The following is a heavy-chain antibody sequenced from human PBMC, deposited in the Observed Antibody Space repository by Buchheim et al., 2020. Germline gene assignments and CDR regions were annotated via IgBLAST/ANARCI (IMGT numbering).Heavy chain of an antibody. J-gene: IGHJ4*02. D-gene: IGHD3-10*01. V-gene: IGHV1-3*01. CDR1: GFIFTTKF. CDR2: INAASDNT. Sequence: QVQIEQSGAEVQKPGASVKLSCKASGFIFTTKFIHWVRQAPGQRPEWMGWINAASDNTKYSPTFQGRVTITSDTSATTAYMELSSLRSEDTALYYCAISERYGSGTYFSFWGQGTL. CDR3: AISERYGSGTYFSF.